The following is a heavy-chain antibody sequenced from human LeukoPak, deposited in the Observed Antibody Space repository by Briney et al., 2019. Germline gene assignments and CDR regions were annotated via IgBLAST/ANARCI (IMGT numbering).Heavy chain of an antibody. J-gene: IGHJ5*02. CDR1: GFAFSTHG. CDR2: IWFDGSTQ. D-gene: IGHD1-1*01. CDR3: VRDPQIDWNRPSPLS. Sequence: GGSLRLSCAASGFAFSTHGMHWVRQAPGKGLEWVPVIWFDGSTQYYTDSVKGRFTISRDNSKNTLFLQMHSLRAEDTAVYYCVRDPQIDWNRPSPLSWGQGTLVTVSS. V-gene: IGHV3-33*01.